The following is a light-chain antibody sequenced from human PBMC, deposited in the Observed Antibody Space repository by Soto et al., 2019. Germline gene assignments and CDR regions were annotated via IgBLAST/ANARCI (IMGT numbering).Light chain of an antibody. J-gene: IGLJ2*01. CDR3: SSFTSTNTVL. Sequence: QSVLTQPASVSGSPGQSNTISCTGTSSDVGGYNYVSWYQQHPGKAPKLMIYNVSNRPSGVSNRFSGSKSGNTASLTISGLQAEDEGHYYCSSFTSTNTVLFGGGTKVTVL. CDR2: NVS. V-gene: IGLV2-14*01. CDR1: SSDVGGYNY.